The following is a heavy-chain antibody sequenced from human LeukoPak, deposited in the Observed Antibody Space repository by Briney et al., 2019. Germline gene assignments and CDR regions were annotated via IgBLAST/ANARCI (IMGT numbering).Heavy chain of an antibody. D-gene: IGHD1-1*01. V-gene: IGHV3-21*01. CDR3: ARHIRQGHHNIDY. CDR1: GFTFSSYS. Sequence: GGSLRLSCAASGFTFSSYSMNWVRQAPGKGLEWVSSISSSSSYIYYADSVKGRFTISRDNAKNSLYLQMNSLRAEDTAVYYCARHIRQGHHNIDYWGQGTLVTVSS. J-gene: IGHJ4*02. CDR2: ISSSSSYI.